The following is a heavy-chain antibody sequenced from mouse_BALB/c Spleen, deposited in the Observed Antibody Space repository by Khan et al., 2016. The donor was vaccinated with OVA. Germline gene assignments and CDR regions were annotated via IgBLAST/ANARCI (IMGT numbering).Heavy chain of an antibody. J-gene: IGHJ4*01. V-gene: IGHV2-2*02. CDR2: KWRGGSI. Sequence: LKESGPGLVQPSQSLSITCTVSGFPLTSYGVHWVRQSSGKGPEWLGVKWRGGSIDHNAAFISRRSISKDNSKSQAFFKMNSVQANDTAIYYCARIFVGTTDYAMDYWGQGTSVTVSS. D-gene: IGHD2-14*01. CDR3: ARIFVGTTDYAMDY. CDR1: GFPLTSYG.